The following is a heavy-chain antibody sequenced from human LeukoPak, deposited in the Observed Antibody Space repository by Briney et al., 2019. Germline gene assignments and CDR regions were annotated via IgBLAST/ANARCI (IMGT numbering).Heavy chain of an antibody. CDR1: GFTFDDYA. D-gene: IGHD3-16*01. V-gene: IGHV3-43D*04. J-gene: IGHJ3*02. CDR3: AKEGAGSI. Sequence: GGSLRLSCAASGFTFDDYAMHWVRQAPGKGLEWVSLISWDGGSTYYADFVKGRFTISRDNSKNSLYLQMNSVRAEDTALYYCAKEGAGSIWGQGTMVTVSS. CDR2: ISWDGGST.